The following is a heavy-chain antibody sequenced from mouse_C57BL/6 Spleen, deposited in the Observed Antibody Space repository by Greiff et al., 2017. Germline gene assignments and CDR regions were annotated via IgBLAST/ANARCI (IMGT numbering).Heavy chain of an antibody. CDR1: GYTFTSYW. D-gene: IGHD1-1*01. CDR3: ARGGYGSSYEIAWFAY. V-gene: IGHV1-72*01. Sequence: QVQLQQPGAELVKPGASVKLSCKASGYTFTSYWMHWVQQRPGRGLEWIGRIDPNSGGTKYNEKFKSKATLTVDKPSSTAYMQLSSLTSEDSAVYYGARGGYGSSYEIAWFAYWGQGTLVTVSA. J-gene: IGHJ3*01. CDR2: IDPNSGGT.